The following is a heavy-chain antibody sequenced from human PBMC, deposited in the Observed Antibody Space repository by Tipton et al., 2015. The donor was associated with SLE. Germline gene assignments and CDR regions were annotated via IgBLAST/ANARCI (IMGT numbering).Heavy chain of an antibody. Sequence: PGLVKPSETLSLTCTVSGGSISSYYWSWIRQPPGKGLEWIGYIYYSGSTNYNPSLKSRVTISVDTSKNQFSLKLSSVTAADTAVYYCASTRHGDSGIYPGAFDIWGQGTMVTVSS. CDR2: IYYSGST. D-gene: IGHD1-26*01. V-gene: IGHV4-59*08. J-gene: IGHJ3*02. CDR3: ASTRHGDSGIYPGAFDI. CDR1: GGSISSYY.